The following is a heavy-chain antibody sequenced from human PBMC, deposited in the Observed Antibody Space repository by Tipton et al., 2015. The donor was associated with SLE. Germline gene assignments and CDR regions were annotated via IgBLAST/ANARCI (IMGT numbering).Heavy chain of an antibody. CDR3: ASVSGRPQYSGCGNY. D-gene: IGHD1-26*01. J-gene: IGHJ4*02. CDR1: GYTFTGYY. Sequence: QSGPEVKKPGASVKVSCKASGYTFTGYYMHWVRQAPGQGLEWMGWINPNSGGTNYAQKFQGRVTMTRDTSISTAYMELIRLRSDDTAVCYCASVSGRPQYSGCGNYWGQGTGVTVSS. V-gene: IGHV1-2*02. CDR2: INPNSGGT.